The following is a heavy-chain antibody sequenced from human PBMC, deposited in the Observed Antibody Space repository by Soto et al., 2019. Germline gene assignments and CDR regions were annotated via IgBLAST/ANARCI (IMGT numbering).Heavy chain of an antibody. V-gene: IGHV1-2*02. D-gene: IGHD4-4*01. CDR1: GYTFTGYY. Sequence: ASVKVSCKASGYTFTGYYMHWVRQAPGQGLEWMGWINPNSGGTNYAQKFQGRVTMTRDTSISTAYMELSRLRSDDTAVYYCARLLKPDYSNYRYYGMDVWGQGTTVTVSS. J-gene: IGHJ6*02. CDR2: INPNSGGT. CDR3: ARLLKPDYSNYRYYGMDV.